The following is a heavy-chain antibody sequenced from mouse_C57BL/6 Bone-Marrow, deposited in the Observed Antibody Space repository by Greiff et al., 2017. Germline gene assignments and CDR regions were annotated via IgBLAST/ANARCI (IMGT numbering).Heavy chain of an antibody. CDR1: EYEFPSHD. CDR2: INSDGGST. J-gene: IGHJ1*03. D-gene: IGHD2-5*01. V-gene: IGHV5-2*01. Sequence: EVQGVESGGGLVQPGESLKLSCESTEYEFPSHDMSWVRKTPEKRLELVAAINSDGGSTYYPDTMERPIIISRDNTKKTLYLQMSRLRSEDTALYYCARRGSNYVDWYFDFWGTGTTVTVSS. CDR3: ARRGSNYVDWYFDF.